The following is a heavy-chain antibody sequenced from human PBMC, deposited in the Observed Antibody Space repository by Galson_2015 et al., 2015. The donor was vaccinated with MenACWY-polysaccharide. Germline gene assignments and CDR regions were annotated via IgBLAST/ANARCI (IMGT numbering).Heavy chain of an antibody. V-gene: IGHV3-74*01. D-gene: IGHD6-6*01. CDR1: GFTFSSYW. CDR3: AKYSSSSHAVYH. CDR2: ITSDGSST. Sequence: SLRLSCAASGFTFSSYWMHWVRQAPGKGLVWVSRITSDGSSTSYADSVKGRFTNSRDNAKNTLYLQMNGLRAEDTAVYYCAKYSSSSHAVYHWGQGTLVTVSP. J-gene: IGHJ5*02.